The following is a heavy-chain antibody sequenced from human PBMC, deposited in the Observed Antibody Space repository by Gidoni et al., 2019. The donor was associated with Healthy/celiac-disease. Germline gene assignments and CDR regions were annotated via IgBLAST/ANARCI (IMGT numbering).Heavy chain of an antibody. CDR2: ISGSGGST. V-gene: IGHV3-23*04. J-gene: IGHJ3*02. CDR3: AKDGYCSSTSCYGSEDAFDI. CDR1: GFTFSSYA. Sequence: EVQLVESGGGLVQPGGSLRLSCAASGFTFSSYAMRWVRQAPGKGLEWVSAISGSGGSTYYADSVKGRFTISRDNSKNTLYLQMNSLRAEDTAVYYCAKDGYCSSTSCYGSEDAFDIWGQGTMVTVSS. D-gene: IGHD2-2*03.